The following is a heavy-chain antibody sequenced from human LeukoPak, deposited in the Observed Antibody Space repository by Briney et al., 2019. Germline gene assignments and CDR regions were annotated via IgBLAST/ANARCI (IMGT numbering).Heavy chain of an antibody. CDR2: ISSSGSTI. Sequence: GGSLRLSCAASGFTFSDYYMSWIRQAPGKGLEWVSYISSSGSTIYYADSVKGRFTISRDNAKNSLYLQMDSLRDEDTALYYCAKDIGGTLSEASDIWGQGTMVTVSS. V-gene: IGHV3-11*01. D-gene: IGHD4-23*01. CDR1: GFTFSDYY. J-gene: IGHJ3*02. CDR3: AKDIGGTLSEASDI.